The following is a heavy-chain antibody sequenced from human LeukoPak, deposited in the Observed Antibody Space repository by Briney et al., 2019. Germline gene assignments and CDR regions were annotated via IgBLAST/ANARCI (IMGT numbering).Heavy chain of an antibody. CDR1: GGSFTFTSHA. CDR2: IIPIYGSP. V-gene: IGHV1-69*13. J-gene: IGHJ3*01. Sequence: GSSVKVSCQASGGSFTFTSHAITGVRQAPGQGLEWMAGIIPIYGSPSYAQRFQGRVTITSDESARTVYMELSRLRSEDTAVYYCAGFFYDNSHDAFDLWGQGTMVTVSS. D-gene: IGHD3-22*01. CDR3: AGFFYDNSHDAFDL.